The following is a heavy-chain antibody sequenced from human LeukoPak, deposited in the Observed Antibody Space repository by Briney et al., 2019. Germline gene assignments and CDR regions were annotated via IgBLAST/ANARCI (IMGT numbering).Heavy chain of an antibody. J-gene: IGHJ6*03. D-gene: IGHD3-22*01. CDR3: AKAYGSGSLYYDSSAYYYMDV. V-gene: IGHV1-46*01. Sequence: ASVKVSCKGSGYTFTSYYMHWVRQAPGQGLEWMGIINPSGGSTSYAPKFQGRVTMTRDTSTSTVYMELSSLRSEDTAVYYCAKAYGSGSLYYDSSAYYYMDVWGKGTTVTVSS. CDR1: GYTFTSYY. CDR2: INPSGGST.